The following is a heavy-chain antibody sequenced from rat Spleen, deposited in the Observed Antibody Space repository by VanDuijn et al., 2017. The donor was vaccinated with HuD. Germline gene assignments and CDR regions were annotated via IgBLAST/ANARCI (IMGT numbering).Heavy chain of an antibody. CDR1: GFTFNNYW. J-gene: IGHJ3*01. CDR2: ISNARGIT. V-gene: IGHV5-31*01. CDR3: TTYSDYATSPFAY. Sequence: EVQLVESGGGLVQPGGSLKLSCVASGFTFNNYWMTWIRQVPGKGLEWVASISNARGITYYPDSVKGRFTISRDNAKSTLYLQMDSLMSEDTATYYCTTYSDYATSPFAYWGQGTLVTVSS. D-gene: IGHD1-6*01.